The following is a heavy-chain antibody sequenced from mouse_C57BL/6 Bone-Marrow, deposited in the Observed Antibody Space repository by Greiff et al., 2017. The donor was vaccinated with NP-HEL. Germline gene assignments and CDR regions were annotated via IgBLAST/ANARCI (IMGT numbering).Heavy chain of an antibody. J-gene: IGHJ1*03. CDR2: IHPYNGGT. CDR3: APYYDYDGRYFDV. CDR1: GYTFTDYY. V-gene: IGHV1-19*01. Sequence: EVKLVESGPVLVKPGASVKMSCKASGYTFTDYYMNWVKQSHGKSLEWIGVIHPYNGGTISHQKFKGKATLTFDKSSSTAYMELNSLTSEDSAVYYCAPYYDYDGRYFDVWGTGTTVTVSS. D-gene: IGHD2-4*01.